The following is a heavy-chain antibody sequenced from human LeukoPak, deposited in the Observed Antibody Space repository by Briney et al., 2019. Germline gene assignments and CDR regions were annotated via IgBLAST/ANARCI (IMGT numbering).Heavy chain of an antibody. CDR2: IYYSGST. Sequence: PSETLSLTCTVSGDSIGSSTYHGGWIRQPPGKGLEWIGSIYYSGSTYYSPSLKSRVTMSIDTSKNQFSLKLSSVTAADTAIYYCARTSATSDHWGQGALVTVSS. CDR1: GDSIGSSTYH. CDR3: ARTSATSDH. V-gene: IGHV4-39*01. J-gene: IGHJ4*02.